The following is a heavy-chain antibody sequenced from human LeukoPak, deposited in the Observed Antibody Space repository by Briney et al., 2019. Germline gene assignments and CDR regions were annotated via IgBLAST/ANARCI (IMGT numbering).Heavy chain of an antibody. CDR2: IIPIFGIA. D-gene: IGHD3-3*01. CDR3: AGVDDFWSGYYMDY. Sequence: SVKVSCKASGGTFSSYAISWVRQAPGQGLEWMGRIIPIFGIANYAHKFQGRVTITADKATSTAYMEMSSLRSEDTAVYYCAGVDDFWSGYYMDYWGQGTLVTVSS. CDR1: GGTFSSYA. J-gene: IGHJ4*02. V-gene: IGHV1-69*04.